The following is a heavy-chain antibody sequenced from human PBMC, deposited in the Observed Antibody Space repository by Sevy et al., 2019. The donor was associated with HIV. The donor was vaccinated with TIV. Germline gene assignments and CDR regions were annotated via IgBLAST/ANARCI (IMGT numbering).Heavy chain of an antibody. Sequence: GGSLRLSCAASGFTFSSYGMHWVRQAPGKGLEWVAVISYDGSNKYYADSVKGRFTISRDNSKNTLYLQMNSLRAGDTAVYYCAKGTEFFDYWGQGTLVTVSS. CDR2: ISYDGSNK. V-gene: IGHV3-30*18. CDR3: AKGTEFFDY. J-gene: IGHJ4*02. D-gene: IGHD1-1*01. CDR1: GFTFSSYG.